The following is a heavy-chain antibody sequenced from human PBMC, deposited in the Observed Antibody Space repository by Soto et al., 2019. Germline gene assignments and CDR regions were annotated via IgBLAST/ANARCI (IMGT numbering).Heavy chain of an antibody. CDR2: IYSDGNT. J-gene: IGHJ4*02. D-gene: IGHD2-2*01. V-gene: IGHV3-53*02. CDR1: GFTVSSKY. Sequence: EVQLVETGGGLIQPGGSLILSCAASGFTVSSKYMSWLRQAPGKGLEWVSIIYSDGNTYYADSVKGRFTISRDNSKNTLNLQMNSLRADDTAVYFCARGRGNCVVTTCYLPFDSWGQGTLVTVSS. CDR3: ARGRGNCVVTTCYLPFDS.